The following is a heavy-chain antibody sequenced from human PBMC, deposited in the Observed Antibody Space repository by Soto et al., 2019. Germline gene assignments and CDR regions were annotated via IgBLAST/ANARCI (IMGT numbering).Heavy chain of an antibody. J-gene: IGHJ5*02. Sequence: QVQLQESGPGLVKPSQTLSLTCTVSGGSINSSDYYWTWIRQHPEKGLEWIGYIFYTGSTYYNPSLRSRATISVDTSNNQFSLRLTSVPAAETAVYYCARDRSLDLWSGSWFDPWGQGTLVTVSS. CDR3: ARDRSLDLWSGSWFDP. V-gene: IGHV4-31*03. CDR1: GGSINSSDYY. CDR2: IFYTGST. D-gene: IGHD3-3*01.